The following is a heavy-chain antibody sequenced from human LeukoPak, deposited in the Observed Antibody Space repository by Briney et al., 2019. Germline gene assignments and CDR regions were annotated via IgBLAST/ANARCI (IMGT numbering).Heavy chain of an antibody. D-gene: IGHD4-17*01. CDR2: ISYDGSNK. CDR3: AKDGRNYGDHLDY. Sequence: GGSLRLSCAASGFTFSSYGMHWDRQAPGKGLEWVAVISYDGSNKYYADSVKGRFTISRDNSKNTLYLQMNSLRAEDTAVYYCAKDGRNYGDHLDYWGQGTLVTVSS. J-gene: IGHJ4*02. CDR1: GFTFSSYG. V-gene: IGHV3-30*18.